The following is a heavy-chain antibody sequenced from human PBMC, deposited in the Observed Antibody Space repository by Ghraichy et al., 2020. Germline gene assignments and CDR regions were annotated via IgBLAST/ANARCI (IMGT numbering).Heavy chain of an antibody. D-gene: IGHD6-13*01. V-gene: IGHV1-2*04. Sequence: ASVKVSCKASGYTFTGYYMHWVRQAPGQGLEWMGWINPNSGGTNYAQKFQGWVTMTRDTSISTAYMELSRLRSDDTAVYYCARGPPVAGTVWFDPWGQGTLVTVSS. CDR3: ARGPPVAGTVWFDP. J-gene: IGHJ5*02. CDR1: GYTFTGYY. CDR2: INPNSGGT.